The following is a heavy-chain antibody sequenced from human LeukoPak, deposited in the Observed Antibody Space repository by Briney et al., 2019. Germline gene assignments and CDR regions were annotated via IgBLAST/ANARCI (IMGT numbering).Heavy chain of an antibody. CDR2: IIPISGTT. CDR3: ARKLRLGGNWFDP. CDR1: GGTFTSYT. J-gene: IGHJ5*02. V-gene: IGHV1-69*15. D-gene: IGHD1-26*01. Sequence: SVKVSCKTSGGTFTSYTITWVRQAPGQGLEWMGKIIPISGTTNYAQKFQGRVTFTADESTSTAYMELSSLRSEDTALYYCARKLRLGGNWFDPWGQGTLVTVSS.